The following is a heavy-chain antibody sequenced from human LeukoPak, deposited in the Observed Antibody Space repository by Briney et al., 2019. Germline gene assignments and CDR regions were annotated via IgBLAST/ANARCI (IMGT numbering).Heavy chain of an antibody. D-gene: IGHD3-3*01. CDR1: GFTFSSYA. V-gene: IGHV3-30-3*01. CDR3: ARGIRFLEWLLSGQFDY. CDR2: ISYDGSNK. J-gene: IGHJ4*02. Sequence: GGSLRLSCAASGFTFSSYAMHWVRQAPGKGLEWVAVISYDGSNKYYADSVKGRFTISSDNSKNTLYLQMNSLRAEDTAVYYCARGIRFLEWLLSGQFDYWGQGTLVTVSS.